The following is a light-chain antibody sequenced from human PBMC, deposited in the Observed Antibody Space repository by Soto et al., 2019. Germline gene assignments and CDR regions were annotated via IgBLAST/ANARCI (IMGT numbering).Light chain of an antibody. V-gene: IGKV3-20*01. CDR1: ESVTENQ. CDR3: QQYGSSRWT. J-gene: IGKJ1*01. Sequence: EIVLTQSPGTLSLSPGERATLSCRSSESVTENQLAWYQQKPGQAPRLLIYAISTRAAGVPDRFSGSGSGTDFTLTISRLEPEDFAMYYCQQYGSSRWTFAQGTKV. CDR2: AIS.